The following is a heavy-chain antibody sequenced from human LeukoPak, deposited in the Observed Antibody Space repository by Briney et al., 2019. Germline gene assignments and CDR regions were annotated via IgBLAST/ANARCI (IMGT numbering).Heavy chain of an antibody. J-gene: IGHJ2*01. D-gene: IGHD6-19*01. Sequence: SETLSLTCAVYGGSFSGYYWSWIRQPPGKGLEWIGEINHSGSTNYNPSLKSRVTISVDTSKNQFSLKLSSVTAADTAVYYCATYSSGWYPVGYFDLWGRGTLVTVSS. CDR3: ATYSSGWYPVGYFDL. CDR1: GGSFSGYY. V-gene: IGHV4-34*01. CDR2: INHSGST.